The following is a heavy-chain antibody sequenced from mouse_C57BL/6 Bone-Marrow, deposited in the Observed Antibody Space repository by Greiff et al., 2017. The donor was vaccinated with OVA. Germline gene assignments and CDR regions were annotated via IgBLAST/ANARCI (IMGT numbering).Heavy chain of an antibody. J-gene: IGHJ2*01. D-gene: IGHD2-3*01. CDR1: GFTFSDYY. V-gene: IGHV5-16*01. CDR2: INYDGSST. CDR3: ARSDGYSFDY. Sequence: EVKLMESEGGLVQPGSSMKLSCTASGFTFSDYYMAWVRQVPEKGLEWVANINYDGSSTYYLDSLKSRFIISRDNAKNILYLQMSSLKSEDTATYYCARSDGYSFDYWGQGTTLTVSS.